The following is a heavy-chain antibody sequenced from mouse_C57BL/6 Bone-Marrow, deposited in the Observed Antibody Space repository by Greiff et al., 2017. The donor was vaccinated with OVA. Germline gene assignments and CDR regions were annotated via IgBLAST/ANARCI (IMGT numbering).Heavy chain of an antibody. CDR3: ARPRYDYEWYFDV. CDR1: GYTFTSSG. D-gene: IGHD2-4*01. V-gene: IGHV1-81*01. Sequence: QVHVQQSGAELARPGASVKLSCKASGYTFTSSGMSWVKQRTGQGLEWIGGIYPRSGDTYYNEKFKGKATLTADKSSSTAYMELRSLTSSDSAVYFCARPRYDYEWYFDVWGTGTTVTVSS. J-gene: IGHJ1*03. CDR2: IYPRSGDT.